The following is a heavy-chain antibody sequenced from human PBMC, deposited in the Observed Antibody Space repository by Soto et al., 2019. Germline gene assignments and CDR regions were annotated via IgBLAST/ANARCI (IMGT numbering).Heavy chain of an antibody. CDR3: AKRALPVNIDNWFDP. V-gene: IGHV3-23*01. D-gene: IGHD2-15*01. Sequence: PGGSLRLSCVGSGFPFKNFAINWVRQAPGKGLEWVSVIRGTGLNTYYAASVKGRFTISRDNSKNTVYLQMDSLRVEDTAVYYCAKRALPVNIDNWFDPWGPGTQVTVSS. CDR1: GFPFKNFA. CDR2: IRGTGLNT. J-gene: IGHJ5*02.